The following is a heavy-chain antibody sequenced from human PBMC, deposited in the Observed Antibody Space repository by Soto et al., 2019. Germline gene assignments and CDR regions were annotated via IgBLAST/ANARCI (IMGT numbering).Heavy chain of an antibody. Sequence: GGSLRLSCVASGCTFGTYTVSWVRQAPGKGLEWVSVISASGGSPSYADSVQGRFSISRDNAKNTLYLQMNSLRGEDTAMYYCAKARCITTNCYVPDYWGQGTMVTVSS. CDR2: ISASGGSP. D-gene: IGHD3-10*01. CDR3: AKARCITTNCYVPDY. V-gene: IGHV3-23*01. CDR1: GCTFGTYT. J-gene: IGHJ4*02.